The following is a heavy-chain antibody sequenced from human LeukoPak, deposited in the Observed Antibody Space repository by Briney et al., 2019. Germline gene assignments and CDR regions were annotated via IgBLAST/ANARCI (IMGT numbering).Heavy chain of an antibody. J-gene: IGHJ5*02. CDR3: ARECTSGVCYGLIDP. V-gene: IGHV1-18*01. CDR2: ISAYNGNT. CDR1: GYTFTSYG. Sequence: GASVKPPCEASGYTFTSYGISWVRQAPGQGLEWMGWISAYNGNTNYAQKLQGRVTMTTDTSTSTACMELRSLRSDDTAVYYCARECTSGVCYGLIDPWGEGTLVTVPS. D-gene: IGHD2-8*01.